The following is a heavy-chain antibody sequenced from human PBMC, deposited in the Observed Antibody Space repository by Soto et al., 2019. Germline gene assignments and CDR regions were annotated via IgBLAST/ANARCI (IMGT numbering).Heavy chain of an antibody. Sequence: TLFLTSDVSNCSISSGCYYWRWIRHHPRKRLDRVGHTYHTGTAYYSPSLKSRVTISVDTSKNQFSLKLTSATAADTAVYYCARDRRSYYSDGSGLDFWGQGTLVTVSS. CDR2: TYHTGTA. CDR3: ARDRRSYYSDGSGLDF. J-gene: IGHJ4*02. D-gene: IGHD3-22*01. CDR1: NCSISSGCYY. V-gene: IGHV4-30-2*01.